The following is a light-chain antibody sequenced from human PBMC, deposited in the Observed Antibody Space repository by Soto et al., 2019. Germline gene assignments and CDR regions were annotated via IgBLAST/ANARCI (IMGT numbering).Light chain of an antibody. J-gene: IGLJ2*01. Sequence: QSVLTQPSSVSGSPGQSSTISCTGTSSDVGGYNYVSWYQQHPGKAPKLMIYDVSNRPSGVSDRFSGSKSGNTASLTISGLQAEDESDYYCSSYTRSSTHVVFGGGTKLTVL. CDR2: DVS. V-gene: IGLV2-14*01. CDR1: SSDVGGYNY. CDR3: SSYTRSSTHVV.